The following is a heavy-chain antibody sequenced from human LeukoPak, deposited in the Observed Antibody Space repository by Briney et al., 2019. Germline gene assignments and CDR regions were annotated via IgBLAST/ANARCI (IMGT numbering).Heavy chain of an antibody. Sequence: PSETLSLTCTVSGGSISSFYWSWIRQPPGKGLEWIGNFYYSGSTNYNPSLKSRVTISVDTSKNQFSLNLSSVTAADTAVYYCARQSSSWYDFDYWGQGTLVTVSS. CDR1: GGSISSFY. CDR2: FYYSGST. V-gene: IGHV4-59*08. J-gene: IGHJ4*02. D-gene: IGHD6-13*01. CDR3: ARQSSSWYDFDY.